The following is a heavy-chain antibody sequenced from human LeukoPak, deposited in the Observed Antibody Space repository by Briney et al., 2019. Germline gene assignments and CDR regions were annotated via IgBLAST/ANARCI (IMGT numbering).Heavy chain of an antibody. CDR1: GYTFTNYD. CDR2: MNPNSGNT. V-gene: IGHV1-8*01. Sequence: ASVKVSCKASGYTFTNYDINWVRQATGQGLEWMGWMNPNSGNTGYAQKFQGRVAITRNTSISTAYMELSSLRSEDTAVYYCARGNRGGGSRMRSKYYYYYMDVWGQGTTVTVSS. D-gene: IGHD1-26*01. J-gene: IGHJ6*03. CDR3: ARGNRGGGSRMRSKYYYYYMDV.